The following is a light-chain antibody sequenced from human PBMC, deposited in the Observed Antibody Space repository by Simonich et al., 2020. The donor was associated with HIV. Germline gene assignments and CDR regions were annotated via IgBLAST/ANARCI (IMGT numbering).Light chain of an antibody. CDR2: ANT. V-gene: IGLV1-40*01. CDR1: SSNIGAGYD. Sequence: QSVLTQPPSVSGAPGQRVTISCTGSSSNIGAGYDVHWYQQFPGTAPKLLIYANTNRPSGVPDRFSGSKSGTSASLAITGLQAEDEADYYCQSYDSSLSGVLFGGGTKLTNL. CDR3: QSYDSSLSGVL. J-gene: IGLJ2*01.